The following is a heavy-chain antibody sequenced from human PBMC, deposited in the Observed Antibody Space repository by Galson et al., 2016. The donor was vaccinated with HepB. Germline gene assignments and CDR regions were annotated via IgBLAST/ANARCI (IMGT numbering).Heavy chain of an antibody. D-gene: IGHD3-10*01. V-gene: IGHV3-11*01. CDR2: INRSSRDI. CDR1: GFVFGDYD. Sequence: SLRLSCAGSGFVFGDYDMHWVRQAPGKGLECISYINRSSRDIWYADSVKGRATISRDNAKNSLSLQLNSLRTDDTALYFCARFSPKSGAEDTYFDRWGQGVLVTVSS. CDR3: ARFSPKSGAEDTYFDR. J-gene: IGHJ4*02.